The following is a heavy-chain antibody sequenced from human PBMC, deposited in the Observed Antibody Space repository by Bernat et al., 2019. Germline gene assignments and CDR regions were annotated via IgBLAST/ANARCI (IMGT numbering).Heavy chain of an antibody. CDR2: IYYSGST. J-gene: IGHJ6*02. CDR1: GDSISNDNHY. V-gene: IGHV4-39*01. D-gene: IGHD3-3*01. CDR3: ARHDSPVGGSIFGVVISVGYYYGMDV. Sequence: QVQLQESGPGLVKPSETLSLTCTVSGDSISNDNHYWGWIRQPPGMGLEWIGTIYYSGSTYYNSSLKSRVTISVDTSKNQFSLKLSSVTAADTAVYYCARHDSPVGGSIFGVVISVGYYYGMDVWGQGTTVTVSS.